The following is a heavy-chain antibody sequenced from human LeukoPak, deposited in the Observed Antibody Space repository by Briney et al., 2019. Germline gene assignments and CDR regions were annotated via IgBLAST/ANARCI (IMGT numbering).Heavy chain of an antibody. J-gene: IGHJ6*02. V-gene: IGHV1-69*13. D-gene: IGHD5-24*01. CDR1: GGTFSSYA. CDR2: IIPIFGTA. CDR3: ARDGYNPDYYYYYGMDV. Sequence: SVKVSCTASGGTFSSYAISWVRQAPGQGLEWMGGIIPIFGTANYAQKFQGRVTITADESTSTAYMELSSLRSEDTAVYYCARDGYNPDYYYYYGMDVWGQGTTVTVSS.